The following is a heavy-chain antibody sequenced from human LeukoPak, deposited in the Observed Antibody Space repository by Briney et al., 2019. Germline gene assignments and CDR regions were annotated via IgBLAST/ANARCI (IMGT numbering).Heavy chain of an antibody. CDR2: IYYSGST. J-gene: IGHJ4*02. CDR1: GGSFSGYY. V-gene: IGHV4-30-4*08. CDR3: AREGIAAAGIALVDY. Sequence: KSSETLSLTCAVYGGSFSGYYWSWIRQTPGKGLEWIGYIYYSGSTYYNPSLKSRVTISVDTSKNQFSLKLSSVTAADTAVYYCAREGIAAAGIALVDYWGQGTLVTVSS. D-gene: IGHD6-13*01.